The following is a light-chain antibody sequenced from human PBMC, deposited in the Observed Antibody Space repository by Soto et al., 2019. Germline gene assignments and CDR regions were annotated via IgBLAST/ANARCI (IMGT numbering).Light chain of an antibody. CDR1: QNIRSD. CDR2: GAS. V-gene: IGKV3-15*01. Sequence: EIVMTQSPATLSVSPGERVTLSCRASQNIRSDLAWYQQKPGQAPRLLIYGASNRATGVSARFSGSGSGTEFSLTISNLQPDDCATYYCQQYNNWPETFGQGTKVDIK. CDR3: QQYNNWPET. J-gene: IGKJ1*01.